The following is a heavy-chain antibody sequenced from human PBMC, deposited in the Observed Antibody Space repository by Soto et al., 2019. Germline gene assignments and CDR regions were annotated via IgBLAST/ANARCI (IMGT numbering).Heavy chain of an antibody. CDR1: GGSISSYY. CDR2: IYYSGST. CDR3: ASTRDYDYIHAFDI. J-gene: IGHJ3*02. V-gene: IGHV4-59*01. D-gene: IGHD3-16*01. Sequence: SETLSLTCTVSGGSISSYYWSWIRQPPGKGLEWIGYIYYSGSTNYNPSLKSRVTISVDTSKNQFSLKLSSVTAADTAVYYCASTRDYDYIHAFDIWGQGTMVT.